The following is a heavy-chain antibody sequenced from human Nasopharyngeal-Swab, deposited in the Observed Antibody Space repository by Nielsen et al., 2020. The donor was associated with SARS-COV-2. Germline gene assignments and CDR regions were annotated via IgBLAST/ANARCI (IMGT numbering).Heavy chain of an antibody. CDR1: GYTFTSYD. CDR3: ARGGVVPAVSNFDY. CDR2: MNPNSGNT. V-gene: IGHV1-8*01. J-gene: IGHJ4*02. Sequence: ASVKVSCKASGYTFTSYDINWVRQATGQGLEWMEWMNPNSGNTGYAQKFQGRVTMTRNTSTSTAYMELRSLRSDDTAVYYCARGGVVPAVSNFDYWGQGTLVTVSS. D-gene: IGHD2-2*01.